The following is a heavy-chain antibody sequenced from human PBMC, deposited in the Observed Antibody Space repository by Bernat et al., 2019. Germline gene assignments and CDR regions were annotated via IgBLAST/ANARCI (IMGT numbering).Heavy chain of an antibody. D-gene: IGHD3-22*01. CDR1: GFTFDDYG. CDR2: INWNGGST. CDR3: ARDFGTNHFDSRGMDV. Sequence: EVQLVESGGGLVQPGGSLRLSCAASGFTFDDYGMSWVRQAPGKGLEWVSGINWNGGSTGYADSVKGRFTISRDNAKNTLYLQMSSLRAEDTAVYYCARDFGTNHFDSRGMDVWGQGTTVTVSS. J-gene: IGHJ6*02. V-gene: IGHV3-20*04.